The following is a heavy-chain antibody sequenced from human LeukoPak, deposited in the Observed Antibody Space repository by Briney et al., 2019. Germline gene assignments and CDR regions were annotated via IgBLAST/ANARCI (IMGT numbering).Heavy chain of an antibody. Sequence: GGSLRLSCAASGFTFSSYGMSWVRQAPGKGLEWVLAISGSGGNTYYADSVKGRFTISRDKSKNTLYLQMNSLRAEDTAVYYCAKDQWEYNWTPPRGYWGQGTLVTVSS. D-gene: IGHD1-20*01. CDR3: AKDQWEYNWTPPRGY. V-gene: IGHV3-23*01. CDR2: ISGSGGNT. CDR1: GFTFSSYG. J-gene: IGHJ4*02.